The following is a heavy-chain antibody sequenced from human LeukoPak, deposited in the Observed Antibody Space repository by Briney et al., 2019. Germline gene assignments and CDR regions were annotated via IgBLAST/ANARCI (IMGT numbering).Heavy chain of an antibody. CDR1: GFTFSSYA. D-gene: IGHD1-7*01. J-gene: IGHJ5*02. V-gene: IGHV3-30-3*01. CDR3: ARAPGTTSPLFDP. Sequence: GGSLRLSCAASGFTFSSYAMHWVRQAPGKGLEWVAVISYDGSNKYYADSVKGRFTISRDNSKNTLYLQMNSLRAEDTAVYYCARAPGTTSPLFDPWGQGTLVTVSS. CDR2: ISYDGSNK.